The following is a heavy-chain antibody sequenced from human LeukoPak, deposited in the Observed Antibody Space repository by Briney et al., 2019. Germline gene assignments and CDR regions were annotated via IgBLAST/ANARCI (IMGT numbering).Heavy chain of an antibody. V-gene: IGHV4-34*01. J-gene: IGHJ6*03. Sequence: SETLSLTCAVYGGSFSGYYWSWVRQPPGKGLEWIGEINHSGSTNYNPSLKSRVTISVDTSKNQFSLKLSSVTAADTAVYYCARYSSSSGNNYYMDVWGKGTTVTVSS. CDR3: ARYSSSSGNNYYMDV. D-gene: IGHD6-6*01. CDR2: INHSGST. CDR1: GGSFSGYY.